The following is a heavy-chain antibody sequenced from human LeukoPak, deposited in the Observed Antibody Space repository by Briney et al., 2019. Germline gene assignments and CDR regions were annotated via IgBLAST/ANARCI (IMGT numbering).Heavy chain of an antibody. J-gene: IGHJ4*02. D-gene: IGHD2-8*01. Sequence: SGTLSLTCTVSGGSVSSGSYYWSWIRQSPGKGLEWIGYIYYSGSTNYNPSLKSRVTISADTSKNQFSLKLSSVTAADTAVYYCARFHDGLDYWGQGTLVTVSS. CDR1: GGSVSSGSYY. CDR3: ARFHDGLDY. CDR2: IYYSGST. V-gene: IGHV4-61*01.